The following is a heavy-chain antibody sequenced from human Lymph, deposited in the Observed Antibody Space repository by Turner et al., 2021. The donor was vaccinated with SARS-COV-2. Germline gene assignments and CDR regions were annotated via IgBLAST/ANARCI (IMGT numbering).Heavy chain of an antibody. D-gene: IGHD2-21*02. Sequence: QVQLQESGPRLVKHLETLSLTCPVSGGSMNSNYWSWIRKPPGKRLEWIGYIYYRGSTNYNPSLKSRVTISVDTSKNQFSLKLTSVTAADTAIYYCARETVNNWVDPWGQGILVTVSS. V-gene: IGHV4-59*01. J-gene: IGHJ5*02. CDR1: GGSMNSNY. CDR2: IYYRGST. CDR3: ARETVNNWVDP.